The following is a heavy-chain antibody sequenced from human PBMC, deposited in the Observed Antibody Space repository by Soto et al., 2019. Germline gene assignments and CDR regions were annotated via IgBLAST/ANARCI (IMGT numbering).Heavy chain of an antibody. J-gene: IGHJ4*02. CDR2: IIPIFGTA. V-gene: IGHV1-69*12. CDR1: GGSFSSYA. CDR3: AKVEMATINSSSESDY. Sequence: QVQLVQSGAEVKKPGSSVKVSCKASGGSFSSYAISWVRQDPGQGLEWMGGIIPIFGTANYAQKFQGRVTITADESTSTAYMELSSLRSEDTAAYYCAKVEMATINSSSESDYWGQGTLVTVSS. D-gene: IGHD5-12*01.